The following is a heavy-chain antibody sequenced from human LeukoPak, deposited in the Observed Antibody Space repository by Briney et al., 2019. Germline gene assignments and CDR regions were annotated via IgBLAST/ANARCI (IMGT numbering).Heavy chain of an antibody. CDR2: ISSSSSTI. J-gene: IGHJ4*02. CDR1: GSTFSSYS. V-gene: IGHV3-48*04. CDR3: ARVGDFWSGYYPD. Sequence: GGSLRLSCAASGSTFSSYSMNWVRQAPGKGLEWVSYISSSSSTIYYADSVKGRFTISRDNAKNSLYLQMNSLRAEDTAVYYCARVGDFWSGYYPDWGQGTLVTVSS. D-gene: IGHD3-3*01.